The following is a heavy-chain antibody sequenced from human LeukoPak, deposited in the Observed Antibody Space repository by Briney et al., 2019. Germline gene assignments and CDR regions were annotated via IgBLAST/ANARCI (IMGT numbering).Heavy chain of an antibody. CDR2: INSSGGGT. CDR1: GFTFSSYA. D-gene: IGHD3-10*01. J-gene: IGHJ6*03. CDR3: AKDTSMVRPPMDV. V-gene: IGHV3-23*01. Sequence: GGSLRLSCAASGFTFSSYAMNWVRQAPGKGLEWVSGINSSGGGTYYADSVKGRFTISRDNSKNTLYLQMNSLRAEDTAVYYCAKDTSMVRPPMDVWGKGTTVTVSS.